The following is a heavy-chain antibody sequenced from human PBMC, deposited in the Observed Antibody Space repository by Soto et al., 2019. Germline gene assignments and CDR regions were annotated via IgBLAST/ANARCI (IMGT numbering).Heavy chain of an antibody. CDR1: GFTFSSYA. Sequence: RLSCAASGFTFSSYAMHWVRQAPGKGLEWVGFIWYDGSNTFYAESVKGRFTISRDNSKNTVYLQINALRAEDTAVYYCARDFSVVIVAPGYWGQGTLVTVS. CDR2: IWYDGSNT. CDR3: ARDFSVVIVAPGY. V-gene: IGHV3-33*01. D-gene: IGHD5-12*01. J-gene: IGHJ4*02.